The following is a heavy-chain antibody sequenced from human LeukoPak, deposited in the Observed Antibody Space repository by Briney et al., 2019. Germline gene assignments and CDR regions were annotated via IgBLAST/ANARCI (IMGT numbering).Heavy chain of an antibody. CDR3: AKDFYGSGSYGYSDY. V-gene: IGHV3-23*01. D-gene: IGHD3-10*01. CDR2: ISGSGIHT. CDR1: GLTFGSYA. Sequence: PGGSLRLSCAASGLTFGSYAMSWVRQAPGKGLEWVSTISGSGIHTYYADSVRGRFTISRDNSKNTLFLQMKSLRAEDTAIYYCAKDFYGSGSYGYSDYWGQGTLVTVSS. J-gene: IGHJ4*02.